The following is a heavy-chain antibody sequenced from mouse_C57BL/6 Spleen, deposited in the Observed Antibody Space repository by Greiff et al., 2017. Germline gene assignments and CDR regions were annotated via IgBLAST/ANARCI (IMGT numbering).Heavy chain of an antibody. V-gene: IGHV5-16*01. D-gene: IGHD2-5*01. Sequence: EVQLVESEGGLVQPGSSMKLSCTASGFTFSDYYMAWVRQVPEKGLEWVANINYDGSSTYYLDSLKSRFIISRDNAKNILYLQMSSLKSEDTATYYCARGDYYSNYDYAMDYWGQGTSVTVSS. CDR1: GFTFSDYY. CDR3: ARGDYYSNYDYAMDY. CDR2: INYDGSST. J-gene: IGHJ4*01.